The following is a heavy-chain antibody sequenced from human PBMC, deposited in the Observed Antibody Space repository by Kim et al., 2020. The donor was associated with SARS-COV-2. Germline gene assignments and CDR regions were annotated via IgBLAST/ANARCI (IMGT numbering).Heavy chain of an antibody. CDR2: MSFDGFSK. V-gene: IGHV3-30-3*01. Sequence: GGSLRLSCWTSVLYIIHWVRQAPGKGLEWVAAMSFDGFSKYFVDSVKGRFTISRDDSKNAVYLELNSLRDEDSAVYYCATEGGTSGRCGYFDSWGQGTLVTVSS. CDR1: VLYI. D-gene: IGHD2-15*01. J-gene: IGHJ4*02. CDR3: ATEGGTSGRCGYFDS.